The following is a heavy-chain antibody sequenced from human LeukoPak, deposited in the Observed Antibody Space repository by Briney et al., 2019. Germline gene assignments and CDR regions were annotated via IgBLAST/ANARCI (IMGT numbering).Heavy chain of an antibody. V-gene: IGHV3-11*01. Sequence: KSGGSLRLSCAASGFTFSDYYMSWIRQAPGKGLEWVSYISSSGSTIYYADSVKGRFTISRDNAKNSLYLQMNSLRAEDTAVYYCARRVIRYQPPPHDAFDIWGQGTMVTVSS. CDR1: GFTFSDYY. CDR3: ARRVIRYQPPPHDAFDI. D-gene: IGHD2-2*01. CDR2: ISSSGSTI. J-gene: IGHJ3*02.